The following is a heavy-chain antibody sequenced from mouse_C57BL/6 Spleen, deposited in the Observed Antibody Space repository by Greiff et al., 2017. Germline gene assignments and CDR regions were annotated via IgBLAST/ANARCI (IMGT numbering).Heavy chain of an antibody. J-gene: IGHJ1*03. CDR3: ARGDSNGYFDV. V-gene: IGHV5-17*01. CDR1: GFTFSDYG. D-gene: IGHD2-5*01. Sequence: EVHLVESGGGLVKPGGSLKLSRAASGFTFSDYGMHWVRQAPEKGLEWVAYISSGSSTIYYADTVKGRFTISRDNAKNTLFLQMTSLRSEDTAMYYCARGDSNGYFDVWGTGTTVTVSS. CDR2: ISSGSSTI.